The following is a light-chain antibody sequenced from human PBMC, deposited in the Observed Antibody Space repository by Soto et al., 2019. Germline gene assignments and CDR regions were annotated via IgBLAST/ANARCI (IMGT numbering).Light chain of an antibody. CDR2: GAS. CDR3: QQYGGSPRIT. J-gene: IGKJ5*01. CDR1: ERLSSVY. V-gene: IGKV3-20*01. Sequence: EIVLTQSPGTLSLSPGEIATLSCRASERLSSVYLAWFQQRPGQPPRLLIYGASNRATGIPDRFNGSGSGTDFTLIISRLEPEDVAIYYCQQYGGSPRITCGQGTRLES.